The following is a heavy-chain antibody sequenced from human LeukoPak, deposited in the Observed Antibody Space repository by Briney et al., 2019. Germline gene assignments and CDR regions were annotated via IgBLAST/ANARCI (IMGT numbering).Heavy chain of an antibody. Sequence: GGSLRLSCAASGFTFSDYYMNWVRQAPGKGLEWVSYISSSGSTIYYADSVKGRFTISRDNAKNSLYLQMNSLRAEDTAVYYCARYITVTDAFDIWGQGTMVTVSS. D-gene: IGHD4-17*01. V-gene: IGHV3-11*04. CDR3: ARYITVTDAFDI. J-gene: IGHJ3*02. CDR1: GFTFSDYY. CDR2: ISSSGSTI.